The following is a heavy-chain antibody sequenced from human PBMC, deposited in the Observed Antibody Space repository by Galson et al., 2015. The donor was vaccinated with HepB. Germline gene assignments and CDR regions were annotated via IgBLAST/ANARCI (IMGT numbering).Heavy chain of an antibody. J-gene: IGHJ4*02. CDR1: GFTFTYHA. D-gene: IGHD2/OR15-2a*01. CDR3: AKGSGFYEGADFDY. CDR2: ISANGGST. Sequence: SLRLSCAASGFTFTYHAMSWVRQAPGKGLEWVSGISANGGSTYYADSVKGRFTISRDNSKNTLFLQMNSLRVEDTAVYYCAKGSGFYEGADFDYWGQGILVTVSS. V-gene: IGHV3-23*01.